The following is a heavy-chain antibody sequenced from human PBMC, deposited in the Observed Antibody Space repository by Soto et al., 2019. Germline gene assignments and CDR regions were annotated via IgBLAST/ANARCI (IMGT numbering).Heavy chain of an antibody. Sequence: QVQLVQSGAEVKKPGSSVKVSCKASGGTFSSYAISWVRQAPGQGLEWMGGIIPIFGTANYAQKFQGRVTINPDESTSRAYMELSSLRSEDTAVYYCARSVVDYYDSSGYYKEQYFQHWGQGTLVTVSS. CDR2: IIPIFGTA. CDR1: GGTFSSYA. D-gene: IGHD3-22*01. CDR3: ARSVVDYYDSSGYYKEQYFQH. V-gene: IGHV1-69*01. J-gene: IGHJ1*01.